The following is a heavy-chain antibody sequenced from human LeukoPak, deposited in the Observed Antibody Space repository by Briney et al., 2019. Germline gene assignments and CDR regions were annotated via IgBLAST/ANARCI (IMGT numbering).Heavy chain of an antibody. V-gene: IGHV3-23*01. CDR2: IYENGGTT. Sequence: GGSQRLSCATSGFTFSSYAMNWVRQAPEKGLEFVSGIYENGGTTYYADSVKGRFSISRDNSKNTLYLQMDSLRGEDTAVYYCAKDFRIGYSAHFDYWGQGALVTVSS. J-gene: IGHJ4*02. D-gene: IGHD2-21*01. CDR3: AKDFRIGYSAHFDY. CDR1: GFTFSSYA.